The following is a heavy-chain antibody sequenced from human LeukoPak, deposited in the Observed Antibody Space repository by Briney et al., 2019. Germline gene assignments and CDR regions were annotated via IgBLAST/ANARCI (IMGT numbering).Heavy chain of an antibody. CDR2: ISAYNGNT. D-gene: IGHD6-13*01. Sequence: ASVKVSCKASGYTFTSYGISWVRQAPGQGLEWMGWISAYNGNTNYAQKLQGRVTMTTDTSTSTAYVELRSLRSDDTAVCYCARGTIAAAPFDYWGQGTLVTVSS. J-gene: IGHJ4*02. CDR1: GYTFTSYG. V-gene: IGHV1-18*01. CDR3: ARGTIAAAPFDY.